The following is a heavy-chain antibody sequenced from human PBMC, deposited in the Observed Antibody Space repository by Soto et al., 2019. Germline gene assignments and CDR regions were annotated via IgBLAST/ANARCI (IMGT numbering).Heavy chain of an antibody. Sequence: SETVSLTCAGYGGSFSGYYWSWIRKPPGKGLEWIGEINHSGSTNYNPSLKSRVTISVDTSKNQFSLKLSSVTAADTAVYYCARYCGGDCYPYYGMDVWGQGTTVTVSS. V-gene: IGHV4-34*01. CDR1: GGSFSGYY. CDR2: INHSGST. D-gene: IGHD2-21*02. J-gene: IGHJ6*02. CDR3: ARYCGGDCYPYYGMDV.